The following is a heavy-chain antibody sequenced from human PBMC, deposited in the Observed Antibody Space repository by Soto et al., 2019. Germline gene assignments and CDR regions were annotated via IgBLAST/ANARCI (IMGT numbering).Heavy chain of an antibody. V-gene: IGHV1-18*01. Sequence: ASVKVSCKASGYTFTRYHIAWVRQAPGQGLEWVGWISAYNGNRNYAQNLQGRVTMTTDTSRSTAYMELRSLISDDTAVYYCARLSLAAADGGWFDPWGQGTQVTVSS. J-gene: IGHJ5*02. CDR3: ARLSLAAADGGWFDP. CDR2: ISAYNGNR. CDR1: GYTFTRYH. D-gene: IGHD6-13*01.